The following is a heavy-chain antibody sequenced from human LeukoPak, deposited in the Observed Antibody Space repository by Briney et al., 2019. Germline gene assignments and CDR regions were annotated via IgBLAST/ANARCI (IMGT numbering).Heavy chain of an antibody. Sequence: GEALQISFKASGYRFTSYWIGWGRQMAGKGRGWRGIIDPSDSETRYTPSFQGQDTISVDKSLTPAALQWNSLKASDTAMYYCARQTAMGRSGDYWGQGTLVTVSS. V-gene: IGHV5-51*01. J-gene: IGHJ4*02. CDR2: IDPSDSET. CDR1: GYRFTSYW. D-gene: IGHD5-18*01. CDR3: ARQTAMGRSGDY.